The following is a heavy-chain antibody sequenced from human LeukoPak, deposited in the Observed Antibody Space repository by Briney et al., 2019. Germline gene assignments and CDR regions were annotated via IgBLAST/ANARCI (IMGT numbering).Heavy chain of an antibody. J-gene: IGHJ4*02. CDR3: ARELTPDILTGYSKDY. CDR1: GYTFTGYY. CDR2: INPNSGGT. Sequence: GASVKVSCKASGYTFTGYYMHWVRQAPGQGLEWMGWINPNSGGTNYAQRFQGRVTMTRDTSISTAYMELSRLRSDDTAVYYCARELTPDILTGYSKDYWGQGTLVTVSS. D-gene: IGHD3-9*01. V-gene: IGHV1-2*02.